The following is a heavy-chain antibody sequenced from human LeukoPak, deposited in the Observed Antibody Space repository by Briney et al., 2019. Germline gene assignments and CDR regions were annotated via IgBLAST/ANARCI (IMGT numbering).Heavy chain of an antibody. D-gene: IGHD2-15*01. Sequence: GGSLRLSCAASGFTFSDYWMTWVRQAPGKGLEWVANIKQDGSEMYYVDSVKGRFTISRDNAKNSLYLRMKSLRAEDTAVYYCARNPRNLGYGDYWGQGTLVTVSS. CDR2: IKQDGSEM. J-gene: IGHJ4*02. CDR1: GFTFSDYW. V-gene: IGHV3-7*01. CDR3: ARNPRNLGYGDY.